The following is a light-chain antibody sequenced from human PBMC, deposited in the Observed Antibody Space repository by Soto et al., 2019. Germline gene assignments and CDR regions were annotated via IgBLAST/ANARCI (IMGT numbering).Light chain of an antibody. CDR2: GAS. J-gene: IGKJ1*01. Sequence: EVVMTQFPATLSVSPGERATLSCRASERVGSKLAWFQQKPGQAPKRLIYGASTRAIGTPIRFSGSGSGTEFTLTISSLQSEDFAIYYCQQYHNWWTFGQGTKVDIK. CDR3: QQYHNWWT. CDR1: ERVGSK. V-gene: IGKV3-15*01.